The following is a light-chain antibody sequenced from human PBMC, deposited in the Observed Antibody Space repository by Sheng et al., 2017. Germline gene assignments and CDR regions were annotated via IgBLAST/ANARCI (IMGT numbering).Light chain of an antibody. CDR1: QSISSN. CDR3: QQYGSSPYT. J-gene: IGKJ2*01. V-gene: IGKV3-15*01. CDR2: GAS. Sequence: EVVMTQSPATLSVSPGERATLSCRASQSISSNLVWYQQKPGQAPRLLISGASTRATGIPARFSGSGSGTEFTLTISSLQSEDFAVYYCQQYGSSPYTFGQGTKLEI.